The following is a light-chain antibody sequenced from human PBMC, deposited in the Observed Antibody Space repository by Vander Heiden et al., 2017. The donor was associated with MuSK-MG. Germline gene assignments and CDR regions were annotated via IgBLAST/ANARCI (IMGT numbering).Light chain of an antibody. CDR1: TSNIGGYT. J-gene: IGLJ2*01. CDR2: MDV. Sequence: QSVLTQPPSASGTPGQRVTISCSGGTSNIGGYTVNWYQRLPGTAPKLLIYMDVQRPSGVPDRFSGSKSGTSASLAISGLQSDDEADYFCAAWDDSRNGVLFGGGTRLTVL. CDR3: AAWDDSRNGVL. V-gene: IGLV1-44*01.